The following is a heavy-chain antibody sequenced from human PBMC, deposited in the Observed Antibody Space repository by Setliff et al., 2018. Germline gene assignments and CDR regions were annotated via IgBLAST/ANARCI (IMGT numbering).Heavy chain of an antibody. Sequence: PGGSLRLSCAASGFTFSSYSMNWVRQAPGKGLEWVSYISSSSSTIYYAASVKGRFTISRDNAKNSLYLQMNSLRAEDTAVYYGARVGIAVAGGFDLWGRGTLVTVSS. V-gene: IGHV3-48*01. D-gene: IGHD6-19*01. J-gene: IGHJ2*01. CDR3: ARVGIAVAGGFDL. CDR2: ISSSSSTI. CDR1: GFTFSSYS.